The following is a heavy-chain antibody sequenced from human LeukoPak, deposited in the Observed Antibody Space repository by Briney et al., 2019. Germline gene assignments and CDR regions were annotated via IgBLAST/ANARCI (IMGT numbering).Heavy chain of an antibody. D-gene: IGHD1-26*01. J-gene: IGHJ4*02. CDR1: GGSISSSSYY. Sequence: SETLSLTCTVSGGSISSSSYYWGWIRQPPGKGPEWIGSIFYSGSTYYNVSLESRVTISVDTSRNQFFLKLNSVTAADTAVYYCARLQRGGTYWLYYFDSWGQGTLVTVSS. CDR3: ARLQRGGTYWLYYFDS. CDR2: IFYSGST. V-gene: IGHV4-39*01.